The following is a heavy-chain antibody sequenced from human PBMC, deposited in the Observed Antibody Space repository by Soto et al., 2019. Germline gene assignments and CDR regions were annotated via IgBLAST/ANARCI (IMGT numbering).Heavy chain of an antibody. CDR3: ARGLLEWFPYGMDV. J-gene: IGHJ6*02. Sequence: PGGSLRLSCAASGFTFSSYSMNWVRQAPGKGLEWVSSISSSSYIYYADSVKGRFTISRDNAKNSLYLQMNSLRAEDTAVYYCARGLLEWFPYGMDVWGQGTTVTVSS. V-gene: IGHV3-21*01. CDR1: GFTFSSYS. D-gene: IGHD3-3*01. CDR2: ISSSSYI.